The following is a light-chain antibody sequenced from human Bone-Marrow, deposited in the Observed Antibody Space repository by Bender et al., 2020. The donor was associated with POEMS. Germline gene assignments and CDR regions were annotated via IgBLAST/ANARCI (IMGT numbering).Light chain of an antibody. CDR3: SSYASSRSLV. V-gene: IGLV1-44*01. J-gene: IGLJ2*01. CDR2: DNN. CDR1: GSNIGGYP. Sequence: QSVLTQPPSVSGTPGQRVTISCSGSGSNIGGYPVNWYQQLPGTAPRLLIYDNNNRPSGVPHRFSGSKSGNTASLTISGLQAEDDADYYCSSYASSRSLVFGGGTKLTVL.